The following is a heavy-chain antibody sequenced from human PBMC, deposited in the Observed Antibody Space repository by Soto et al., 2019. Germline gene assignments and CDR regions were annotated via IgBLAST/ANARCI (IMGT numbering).Heavy chain of an antibody. Sequence: SETLSLTCTVSGGSVTSDEDYWTWIRQSPGKGLEWIGYISNSGSTGYNPSLKTRLSMSVDRSKNQFTLRLTSVTAADTAVYFCATESGSTYGYFDHWGQGTQVTVSS. V-gene: IGHV4-30-4*01. J-gene: IGHJ4*02. CDR1: GGSVTSDEDY. CDR3: ATESGSTYGYFDH. CDR2: ISNSGST. D-gene: IGHD5-18*01.